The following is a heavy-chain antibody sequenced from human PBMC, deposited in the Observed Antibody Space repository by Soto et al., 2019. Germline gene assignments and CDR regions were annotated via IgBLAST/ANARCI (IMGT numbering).Heavy chain of an antibody. CDR1: GWSFSGYY. CDR3: ARGLRVRGVSYYYYGMDV. CDR2: INHSGST. Sequence: SETLSLTCAVYGWSFSGYYWSWICQPPGKGLEWIGEINHSGSTNYNPSLKSRVTISVDTSKNQFSLKLISVTAADTAVYYCARGLRVRGVSYYYYGMDVWGQGTTVT. J-gene: IGHJ6*02. D-gene: IGHD3-10*01. V-gene: IGHV4-34*01.